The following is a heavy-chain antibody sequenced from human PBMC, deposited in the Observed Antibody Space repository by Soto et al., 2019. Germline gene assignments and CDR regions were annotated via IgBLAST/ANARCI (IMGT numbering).Heavy chain of an antibody. V-gene: IGHV3-21*01. Sequence: VSPRRSCVGSGFTFRSYTMNWVRQAPGKGLESVSGIRGFSPYTFYADSVKGRFTISRDNAKNSLYLQMNSLRAEDTAVYYCARDRGYDAHDYYYNAMDVWGQETTVTVSS. CDR1: GFTFRSYT. D-gene: IGHD2-15*01. J-gene: IGHJ6*02. CDR3: ARDRGYDAHDYYYNAMDV. CDR2: IRGFSPYT.